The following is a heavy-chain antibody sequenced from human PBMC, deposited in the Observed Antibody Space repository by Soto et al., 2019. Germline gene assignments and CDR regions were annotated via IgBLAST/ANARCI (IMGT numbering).Heavy chain of an antibody. CDR3: ARDCGRYDGDQVY. Sequence: QVQLVESGGGVVQPGRSLRLSCAASGFTFSSYGMHWVRQAPGKGLERVAVICYDGSNKYYAESVKGRFTISRDNSKNTLYLQMNSLRAEETAVYYGARDCGRYDGDQVYWGQGTLVTVSS. D-gene: IGHD1-26*01. CDR2: ICYDGSNK. J-gene: IGHJ4*02. V-gene: IGHV3-33*01. CDR1: GFTFSSYG.